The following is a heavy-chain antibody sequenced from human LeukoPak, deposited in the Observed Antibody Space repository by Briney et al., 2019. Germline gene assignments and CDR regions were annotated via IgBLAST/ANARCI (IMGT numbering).Heavy chain of an antibody. CDR2: INPNSGGT. J-gene: IGHJ6*02. V-gene: IGHV1-2*06. CDR1: GYTFTGYY. Sequence: GASVKVSCKASGYTFTGYYMQWVRQAPGQGLEWMGRINPNSGGTNYAQKFQGRVTMTRDTSISTAYMELSRLRSDDTAVYYCARDRRIVVVVAATPRNYYYGMDVWGQGTTVTVSS. D-gene: IGHD2-15*01. CDR3: ARDRRIVVVVAATPRNYYYGMDV.